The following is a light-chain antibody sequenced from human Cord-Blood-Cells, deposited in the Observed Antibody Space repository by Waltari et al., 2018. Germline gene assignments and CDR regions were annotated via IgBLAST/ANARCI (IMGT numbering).Light chain of an antibody. Sequence: EIVLTQSPGTLSLSPGERAALSCRASQSVSSSYLAWYQQKPVQAPRLLIYGASSRATGIPDRFSGSGSGTDFTLTISRLEPEDFAVYYCQQYGSSRLTFGGGTKVEIK. V-gene: IGKV3-20*01. CDR2: GAS. CDR3: QQYGSSRLT. J-gene: IGKJ4*01. CDR1: QSVSSSY.